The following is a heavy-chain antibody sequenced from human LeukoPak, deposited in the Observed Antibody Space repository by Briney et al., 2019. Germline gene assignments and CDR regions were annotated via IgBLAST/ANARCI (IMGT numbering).Heavy chain of an antibody. CDR2: IYYSGST. D-gene: IGHD3-22*01. CDR1: GGSISSYY. J-gene: IGHJ3*01. V-gene: IGHV4-59*12. Sequence: SETLSLTCTVSGGSISSYYWSWIRQPPGKGLEWMGYIYYSGSTNYNPSLNSRVTISVDTSKNQFSLKLTSVTAADTGLYYCVRKLRYDNSDSGAFWGQGPVVTVSS. CDR3: VRKLRYDNSDSGAF.